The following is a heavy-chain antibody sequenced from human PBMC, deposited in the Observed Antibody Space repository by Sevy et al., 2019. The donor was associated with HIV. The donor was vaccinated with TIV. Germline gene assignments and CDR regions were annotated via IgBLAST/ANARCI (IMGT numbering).Heavy chain of an antibody. J-gene: IGHJ5*02. D-gene: IGHD2-15*01. CDR2: ISSDGRIE. CDR3: VKEGRYCGGGNCYSGYNWFDP. Sequence: GGSLRLSCAASGFIFTTFGMHWVRQAPGKGLEWVAVISSDGRIESYADSVKGRFFISRDNSKSTLYLQMNIVRPEDTSVYYCVKEGRYCGGGNCYSGYNWFDPWGQGTLVTVSS. CDR1: GFIFTTFG. V-gene: IGHV3-30*18.